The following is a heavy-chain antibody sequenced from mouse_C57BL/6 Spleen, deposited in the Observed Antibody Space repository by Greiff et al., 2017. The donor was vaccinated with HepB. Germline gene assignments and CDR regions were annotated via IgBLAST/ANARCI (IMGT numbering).Heavy chain of an antibody. CDR3: ARLLLRYWYFDV. V-gene: IGHV5-12*01. J-gene: IGHJ1*03. CDR1: GFTFSDYY. CDR2: ISNGGGST. D-gene: IGHD1-1*01. Sequence: EVKLVESGGGLVQPGGSLKLSCAASGFTFSDYYMYWVRQTPEKRLEWVAYISNGGGSTYYPDTVKGRFTISRDNAKNTLYLQMSRLKSEDTAMYYCARLLLRYWYFDVWGTGTTVTVAS.